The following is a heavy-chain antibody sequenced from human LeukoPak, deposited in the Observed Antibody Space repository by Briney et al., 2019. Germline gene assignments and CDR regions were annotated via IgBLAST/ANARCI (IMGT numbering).Heavy chain of an antibody. D-gene: IGHD4-23*01. Sequence: QPGGSLRLSCAASGFTFSSYEMNWVRQAPGKGLEWVSYISSSGSTICYADSVKGRFTISRDNAKNSLYLQMNSLRAEDTAVYYCARDYGGSSPFDFWGQGTLVTVSS. J-gene: IGHJ4*02. CDR1: GFTFSSYE. CDR2: ISSSGSTI. V-gene: IGHV3-48*03. CDR3: ARDYGGSSPFDF.